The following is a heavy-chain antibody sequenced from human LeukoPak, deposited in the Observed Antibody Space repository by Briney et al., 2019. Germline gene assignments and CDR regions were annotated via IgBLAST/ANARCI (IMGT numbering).Heavy chain of an antibody. D-gene: IGHD6-19*01. CDR3: GQIMSGSGWRLFDY. CDR2: TSGSGGSA. CDR1: GFTLSTYA. J-gene: IGHJ4*02. V-gene: IGHV3-23*01. Sequence: GRSLSLSCAASGFTLSTYAMSWVRQSPGKGLEWGSATSGSGGSAYYAESVKGRFTIPRDNPENTPYLQINRLRAQRTAGSFCGQIMSGSGWRLFDYWGQGTLVTVSS.